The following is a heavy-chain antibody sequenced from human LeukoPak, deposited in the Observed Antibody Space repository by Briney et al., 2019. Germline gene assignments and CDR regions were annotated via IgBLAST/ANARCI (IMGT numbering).Heavy chain of an antibody. CDR3: ARVDTAMVKLNFDY. V-gene: IGHV3-23*01. Sequence: GGSLRLSCAASGFTFSNYAMSWVRQAPGKGLEWVSVISGSGGSTYYADSVKGRFTISRDNSKNTLYLQMNSLRAEDTAVYYCARVDTAMVKLNFDYWGQGTLVTVSS. CDR1: GFTFSNYA. CDR2: ISGSGGST. J-gene: IGHJ4*02. D-gene: IGHD5-18*01.